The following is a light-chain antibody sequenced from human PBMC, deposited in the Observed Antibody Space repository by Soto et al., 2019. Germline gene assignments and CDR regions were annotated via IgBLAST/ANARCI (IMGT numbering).Light chain of an antibody. CDR3: QQYNNWPRT. V-gene: IGKV3-15*01. J-gene: IGKJ1*01. Sequence: MTQSPATLSLTPGERATFSCRASQSVTTNLAWYQHKPGQSPRLLIYGASTRATGIPARFSGSGSGTEFTLTINSLQSEDFAVYYCQQYNNWPRTFGQGGKVDIK. CDR2: GAS. CDR1: QSVTTN.